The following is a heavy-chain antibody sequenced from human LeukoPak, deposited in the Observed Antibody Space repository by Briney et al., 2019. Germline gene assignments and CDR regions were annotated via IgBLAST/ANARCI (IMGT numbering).Heavy chain of an antibody. CDR1: GGSFSGYY. J-gene: IGHJ3*02. V-gene: IGHV4-34*01. Sequence: SETLSLTCAVYGGSFSGYYWSWIRQPPGKGLEWIGEINHSGSTNYNPSLKSRVTISVDTSKNQFSLKLSSVTAADTAVYYCARHVTAAVLGAFDIWGQGAMVTVSS. CDR2: INHSGST. CDR3: ARHVTAAVLGAFDI. D-gene: IGHD6-13*01.